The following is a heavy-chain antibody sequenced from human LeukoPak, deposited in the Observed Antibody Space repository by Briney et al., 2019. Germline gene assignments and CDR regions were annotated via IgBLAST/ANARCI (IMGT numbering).Heavy chain of an antibody. Sequence: SVKVSCKASGGTFSSYAISWVRQAPGQGLEWMGGIIPIFGTANYAQKFQGRVTITADESTSTAYMELSSLRVEDTAVYYCTVFGDSNHWGQGTLVTVSS. J-gene: IGHJ5*02. CDR3: TVFGDSNH. CDR2: IIPIFGTA. D-gene: IGHD4-17*01. V-gene: IGHV1-69*13. CDR1: GGTFSSYA.